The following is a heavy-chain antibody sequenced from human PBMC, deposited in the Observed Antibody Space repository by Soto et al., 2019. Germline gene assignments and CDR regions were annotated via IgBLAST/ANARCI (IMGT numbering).Heavy chain of an antibody. D-gene: IGHD1-1*01. V-gene: IGHV1-69*01. J-gene: IGHJ6*02. Sequence: QVQLVQSGAEVKKPGSSVKVSCKASGGTFSSYAISWVRQAPGQGLEWMGGIIPIFGTANYAQKFQGRVTITADESTSTAYMELSSLRSEDTAVYYCARGSAVFHDLHDPNYYYHYGMDVWGQGTTVTVSS. CDR1: GGTFSSYA. CDR2: IIPIFGTA. CDR3: ARGSAVFHDLHDPNYYYHYGMDV.